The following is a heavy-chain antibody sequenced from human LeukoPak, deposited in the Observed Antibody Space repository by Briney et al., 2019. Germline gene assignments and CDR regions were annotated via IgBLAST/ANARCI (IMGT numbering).Heavy chain of an antibody. Sequence: PGGSLRLSCAASGFTFHNYHMHWVRQAPGKGLEWVSLISWDGGTTYYADSAKGRFTISRDNSKNSLYLEMNSLRTEDTALYYCAKDTDSAIGYWGQGTLVTVSS. CDR2: ISWDGGTT. D-gene: IGHD5/OR15-5a*01. CDR1: GFTFHNYH. V-gene: IGHV3-43*01. CDR3: AKDTDSAIGY. J-gene: IGHJ4*02.